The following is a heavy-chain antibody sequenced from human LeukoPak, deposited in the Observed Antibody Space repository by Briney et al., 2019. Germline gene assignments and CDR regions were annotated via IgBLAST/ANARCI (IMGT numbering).Heavy chain of an antibody. D-gene: IGHD3-10*01. CDR2: ISYDGSNK. CDR3: AREGYYYYGSGSPFDY. CDR1: GFTFSSYA. V-gene: IGHV3-30*04. J-gene: IGHJ4*02. Sequence: GRSLRLSCAASGFTFSSYAMHWVRQAPGKGLEWVAVISYDGSNKYYADSVKGRFTISGDNSKNTLYLQMNSLRAEDTAVYYCAREGYYYYGSGSPFDYWGQGTLVTVSS.